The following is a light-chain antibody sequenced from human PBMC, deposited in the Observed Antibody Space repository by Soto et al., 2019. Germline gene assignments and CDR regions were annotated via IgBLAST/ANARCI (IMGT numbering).Light chain of an antibody. CDR3: CSYAGNYTNV. J-gene: IGLJ1*01. CDR1: SRDVGGYNY. CDR2: DVN. V-gene: IGLV2-11*01. Sequence: QSALTQPRSVSGSPGQSVTISCTGTSRDVGGYNYVSWYQQHPGKAPKLMIYDVNTRPSGVPDRFSGSKSGSTASLTISGLQSEDEADYFCCSYAGNYTNVFVTGTKLTVL.